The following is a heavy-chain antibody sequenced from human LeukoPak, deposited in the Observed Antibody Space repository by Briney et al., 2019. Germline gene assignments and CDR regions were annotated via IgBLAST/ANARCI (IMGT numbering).Heavy chain of an antibody. V-gene: IGHV4-59*01. CDR2: IYYSGST. D-gene: IGHD1-1*01. CDR3: AGAHKLNAFDI. CDR1: GGSISSYY. J-gene: IGHJ3*02. Sequence: PSETLSLTCTLSGGSISSYYWSWIRQPPGKGLEWIGYIYYSGSTNYNPSLKSRVTISVDTSKNQFSLKLSSVTAADTAVYYCAGAHKLNAFDIWGQGTMVTVSS.